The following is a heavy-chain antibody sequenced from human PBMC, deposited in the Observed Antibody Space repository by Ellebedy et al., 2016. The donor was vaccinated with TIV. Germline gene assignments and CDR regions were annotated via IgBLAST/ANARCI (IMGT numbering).Heavy chain of an antibody. CDR2: ISAYNGNT. CDR3: ARDLGYCSGGSCYNMRDV. V-gene: IGHV1-18*01. Sequence: ASVKVSCXASGYTFTSYDINWVRQAPGQGLEWMGWISAYNGNTNYAQKLQGRVTMTTDTSTSTAYMELSSLRSEDTAVYYCARDLGYCSGGSCYNMRDVWGKGTTVTVSS. CDR1: GYTFTSYD. D-gene: IGHD2-15*01. J-gene: IGHJ6*04.